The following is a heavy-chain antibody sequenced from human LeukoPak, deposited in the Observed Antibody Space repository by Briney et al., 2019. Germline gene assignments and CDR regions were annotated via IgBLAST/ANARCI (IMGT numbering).Heavy chain of an antibody. Sequence: GGSLRLSCAASGFTVSSNYMSWVRQAPGKGLEWVSVIYSGGSTYYADSVKGRFTISRDNSKNTLYLQMNSLRAEDTAVYYCARDVAWFGELRSYYGMDVWGQGTTATVSS. V-gene: IGHV3-66*01. D-gene: IGHD3-10*01. J-gene: IGHJ6*02. CDR3: ARDVAWFGELRSYYGMDV. CDR1: GFTVSSNY. CDR2: IYSGGST.